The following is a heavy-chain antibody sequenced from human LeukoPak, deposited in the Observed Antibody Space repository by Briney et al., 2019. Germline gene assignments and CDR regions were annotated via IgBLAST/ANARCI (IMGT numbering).Heavy chain of an antibody. D-gene: IGHD6-19*01. CDR3: ARQGYSSGWQGGWAYYFDY. V-gene: IGHV4-39*01. J-gene: IGHJ4*02. CDR1: GGSISSSSYY. CDR2: IYYSGST. Sequence: SETLSLTCTVSGGSISSSSYYWGWIRQPPGKGLEWFGSIYYSGSTYYNPSLKSRVTISVDTSKNQFSLKLSSVTAADTAVYYCARQGYSSGWQGGWAYYFDYWGQGTLVTVSS.